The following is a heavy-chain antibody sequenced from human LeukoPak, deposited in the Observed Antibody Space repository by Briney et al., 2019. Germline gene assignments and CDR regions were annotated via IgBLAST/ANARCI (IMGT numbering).Heavy chain of an antibody. J-gene: IGHJ5*02. D-gene: IGHD2-21*02. CDR1: GYNFPDYY. V-gene: IGHV1-2*02. CDR2: VVPHSGVT. CDR3: APPAGPLLGP. Sequence: GASVKVSSKASGYNFPDYYIHWVRQAPGQGLEWMGWVVPHSGVTKYEEKFQGRVTMTRDTSISTAYMELSSLRSDDTAVYYCAPPAGPLLGPWGQGTLVTVSS.